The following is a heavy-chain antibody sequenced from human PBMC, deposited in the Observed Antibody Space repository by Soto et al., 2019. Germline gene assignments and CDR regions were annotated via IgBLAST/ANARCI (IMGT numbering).Heavy chain of an antibody. J-gene: IGHJ4*02. CDR1: GYTLTELS. D-gene: IGHD6-19*01. V-gene: IGHV1-24*01. CDR2: FDPEDGET. CDR3: ATGRIAVAGTSGDIDY. Sequence: GAPVKVSCKVSGYTLTELSMDWARQAPGKGLEWMGGFDPEDGETIYAQKFQGRVTMTEDTSTDTAYMELSSLRSEDTAVYYCATGRIAVAGTSGDIDYWGQGTLVTVSS.